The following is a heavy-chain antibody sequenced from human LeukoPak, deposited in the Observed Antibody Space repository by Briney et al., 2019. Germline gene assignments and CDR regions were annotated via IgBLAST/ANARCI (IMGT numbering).Heavy chain of an antibody. CDR1: GYTFTGYY. Sequence: ASVKVSCKASGYTFTGYYMHWVRQAPGQGLEWMGWINPNSGGTNYAQKFQGRVTMTRDTSISTAYMELSRLRSDDTAVYYCASWRWAYGTTIAFDIWGQGTMVTVSS. CDR3: ASWRWAYGTTIAFDI. V-gene: IGHV1-2*02. D-gene: IGHD4-17*01. J-gene: IGHJ3*02. CDR2: INPNSGGT.